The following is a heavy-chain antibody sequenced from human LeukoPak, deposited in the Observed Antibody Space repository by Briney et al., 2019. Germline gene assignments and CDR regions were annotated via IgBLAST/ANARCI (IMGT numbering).Heavy chain of an antibody. CDR1: GGSISSGSYY. D-gene: IGHD4-11*01. J-gene: IGHJ6*03. V-gene: IGHV4-61*02. Sequence: TSETLSLTCTVSGGSISSGSYYWSWIRQPAGKGLEWIGRIYTSGSTNYNPSLKSRVTISVDTSKNQFSLKLSSVTAADTAVYYCARSTDYSKYYYYYMDVWGKGTTVTVSS. CDR2: IYTSGST. CDR3: ARSTDYSKYYYYYMDV.